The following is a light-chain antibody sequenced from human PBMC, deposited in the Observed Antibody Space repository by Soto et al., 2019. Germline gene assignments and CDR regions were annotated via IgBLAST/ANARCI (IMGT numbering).Light chain of an antibody. CDR3: SSYTSSSTRV. Sequence: QSVLTQPASVSGSPGQSITISCTGTSSDVGGYNYVSWYQQHPGKAPKLMIYEVSNRPSGVSNRFSGSKSGNTASLTISGLQAEVEAGYYCSSYTSSSTRVFGGGTKLTVL. J-gene: IGLJ3*02. CDR2: EVS. CDR1: SSDVGGYNY. V-gene: IGLV2-14*01.